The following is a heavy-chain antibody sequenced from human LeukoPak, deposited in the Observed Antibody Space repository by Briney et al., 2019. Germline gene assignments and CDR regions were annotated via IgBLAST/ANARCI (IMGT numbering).Heavy chain of an antibody. Sequence: GASVKVSCKASGYTFTGYDMHWVRQAPGQGLEWMGWINPNSGGTNYAQKFQGRVTMTRDTSISTAYMELSRLRSDDTAVYYCARDRVEIQLWLNYWGQGTLVTVSS. CDR2: INPNSGGT. CDR3: ARDRVEIQLWLNY. CDR1: GYTFTGYD. J-gene: IGHJ4*02. D-gene: IGHD5-18*01. V-gene: IGHV1-2*02.